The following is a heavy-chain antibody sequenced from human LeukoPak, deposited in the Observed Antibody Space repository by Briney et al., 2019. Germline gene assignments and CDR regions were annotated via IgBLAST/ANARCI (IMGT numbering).Heavy chain of an antibody. V-gene: IGHV3-21*01. J-gene: IGHJ3*02. D-gene: IGHD1-26*01. CDR1: GFTFSSYS. Sequence: GGSLRLSCAASGFTFSSYSMNWVRQAPGKGLEWVSSISSSSSYIYYADSVKGRFTISRDNAKNSLYLQMNSLRAEDTAVYYCARDQNSDRSYHRPDHDAFDIWGQGTMVTVSS. CDR2: ISSSSSYI. CDR3: ARDQNSDRSYHRPDHDAFDI.